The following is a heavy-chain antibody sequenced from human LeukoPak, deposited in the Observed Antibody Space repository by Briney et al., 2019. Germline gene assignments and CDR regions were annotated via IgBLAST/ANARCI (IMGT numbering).Heavy chain of an antibody. CDR1: GASISSYY. D-gene: IGHD3-22*01. CDR3: ARRPRLLTYYYDSSGYNSPWDY. V-gene: IGHV4-4*07. J-gene: IGHJ4*02. Sequence: SETLSLTCTVSGASISSYYWSWIRQPAGKALEWIGRIYVTGSTTYNPSLESRVTMSLDTSKNHFSLKLRSVTAADTAVYYCARRPRLLTYYYDSSGYNSPWDYWGQGTLVTVSS. CDR2: IYVTGST.